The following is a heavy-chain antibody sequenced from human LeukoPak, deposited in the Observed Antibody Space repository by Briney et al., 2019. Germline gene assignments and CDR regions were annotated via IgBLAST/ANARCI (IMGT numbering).Heavy chain of an antibody. CDR2: ISGSGGST. D-gene: IGHD1-26*01. J-gene: IGHJ4*02. CDR1: GFTFSSYA. Sequence: GGSLRHSCAASGFTFSSYAMSWVRQAPGKGLEWVSAISGSGGSTYSADSVKGRFTISRDNSKNTLYLQMNSLRAEDTAIYYCAKGSRIIVGSTGIDYWGQGTLVTVSS. V-gene: IGHV3-23*01. CDR3: AKGSRIIVGSTGIDY.